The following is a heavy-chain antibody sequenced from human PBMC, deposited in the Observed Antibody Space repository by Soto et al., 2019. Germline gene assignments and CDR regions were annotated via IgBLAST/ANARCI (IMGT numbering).Heavy chain of an antibody. CDR1: GFTFSSYA. CDR3: ARYGGAAAGNYYYYGMDV. D-gene: IGHD6-13*01. J-gene: IGHJ6*02. Sequence: GRSLRLSCAASGFTFSSYAMHWVRQAPGKGLEWVAVISYDGSNKYYADSVKGRFTISRDNSKNTLYLQMNSLRAEDTAVYYCARYGGAAAGNYYYYGMDVWGQGTTVTVSS. CDR2: ISYDGSNK. V-gene: IGHV3-30-3*01.